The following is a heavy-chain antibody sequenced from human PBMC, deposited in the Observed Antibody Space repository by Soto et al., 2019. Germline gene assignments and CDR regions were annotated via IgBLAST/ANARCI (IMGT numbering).Heavy chain of an antibody. J-gene: IGHJ3*01. V-gene: IGHV1-46*03. CDR1: GYTFTSYY. CDR3: TRSIITTAGTDAFDL. Sequence: QVQLVQSGAEVKKPEASVRVSCKASGYTFTSYYIHWVRQAPGQGPEWMGMISPSSGGTDYAQKFQGRVTMTRDTSTSTVYMELSSLRSEDTAVYFCTRSIITTAGTDAFDLWGQGTWVTVSS. CDR2: ISPSSGGT. D-gene: IGHD6-13*01.